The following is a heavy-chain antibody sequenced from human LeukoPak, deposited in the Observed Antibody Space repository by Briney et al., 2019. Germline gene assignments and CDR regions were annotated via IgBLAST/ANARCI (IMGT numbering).Heavy chain of an antibody. CDR2: MHDSGSS. CDR1: GGSVSNGSYY. J-gene: IGHJ2*01. D-gene: IGHD6-25*01. Sequence: SETLSLTCTVSGGSVSNGSYYWSWIRQPPGKGLEWIGNMHDSGSSNYNPSLKSRVTISVDSSMNQFSLLLTSATAADTAVYYCARDSLLRGSGWDYWYFDLWGRGTLVTVSS. V-gene: IGHV4-61*01. CDR3: ARDSLLRGSGWDYWYFDL.